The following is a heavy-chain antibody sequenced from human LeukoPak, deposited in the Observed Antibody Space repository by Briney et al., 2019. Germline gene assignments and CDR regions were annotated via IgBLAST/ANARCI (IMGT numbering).Heavy chain of an antibody. CDR3: AKDKMCSSGFGPHFDY. V-gene: IGHV3-9*01. Sequence: GGSLRLSCAASGFTFDDYAMHWVRQAPGKGLEWVSGISWNSGSIGYADSVKGRFTISRDNAKNSLYLQMNSLRAEDTALYYCAKDKMCSSGFGPHFDYWGQGTLVTVSS. CDR1: GFTFDDYA. J-gene: IGHJ4*02. CDR2: ISWNSGSI. D-gene: IGHD6-19*01.